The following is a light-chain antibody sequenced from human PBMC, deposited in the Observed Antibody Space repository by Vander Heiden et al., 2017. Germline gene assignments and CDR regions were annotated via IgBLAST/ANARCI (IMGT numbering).Light chain of an antibody. CDR3: VLYMGSGISV. CDR2: STD. V-gene: IGLV8-61*01. CDR1: SGSVSASND. Sequence: QTVVTQEPSLSVSPGGTVTLTCGLTSGSVSASNDPSWYQQTPGQAPRTLIYSTDTRSSGVPDRFSGSRLGNKAALTITGAQADDESVYYCVLYMGSGISVFGGGTVLTVL. J-gene: IGLJ2*01.